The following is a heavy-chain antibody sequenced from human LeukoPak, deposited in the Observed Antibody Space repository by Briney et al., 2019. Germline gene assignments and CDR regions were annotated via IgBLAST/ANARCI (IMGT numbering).Heavy chain of an antibody. CDR3: ARGGDSSGYYYVYYFDY. Sequence: GGSLRLSCAASGFTFSSYSMNWVRQAPGKGPEWVSSISSSSSYIYYADSVKGRFTISRDNAKNSLYLQMNSLRAEDTAVYYCARGGDSSGYYYVYYFDYWGQGTLVTVSS. J-gene: IGHJ4*02. CDR1: GFTFSSYS. CDR2: ISSSSSYI. V-gene: IGHV3-21*01. D-gene: IGHD3-22*01.